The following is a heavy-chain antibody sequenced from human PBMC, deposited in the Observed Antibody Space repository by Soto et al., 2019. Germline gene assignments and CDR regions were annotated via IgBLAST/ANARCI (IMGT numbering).Heavy chain of an antibody. CDR3: ARQIAAAGRFDP. D-gene: IGHD6-13*01. Sequence: SETLSLTCTVSGGSISSSSYYWGWIRQPPGKGLEWIGSIYYSGSTYYNPSLKSRVTISVDTSKNQFSLKLSSVTTADTAVYYCARQIAAAGRFDPWGQGTLVTVSS. CDR1: GGSISSSSYY. V-gene: IGHV4-39*01. CDR2: IYYSGST. J-gene: IGHJ5*02.